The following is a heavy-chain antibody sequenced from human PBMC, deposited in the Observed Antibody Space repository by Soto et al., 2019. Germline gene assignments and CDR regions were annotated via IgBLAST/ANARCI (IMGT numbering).Heavy chain of an antibody. CDR3: AREKRFGEEGWFDP. CDR2: IYYSGST. CDR1: GGIISSYH. J-gene: IGHJ5*02. D-gene: IGHD3-10*01. V-gene: IGHV4-59*01. Sequence: SETLRVTYTGSGGIISSYHWSWFRQPPGKGLDWIGYIYYSGSTNYNPSLKSRVTISVDTSKNQSSLKLSSVTAADTAVYYCAREKRFGEEGWFDPWGQGTLVTVS.